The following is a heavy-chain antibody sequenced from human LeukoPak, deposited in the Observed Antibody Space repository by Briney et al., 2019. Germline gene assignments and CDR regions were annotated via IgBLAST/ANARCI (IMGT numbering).Heavy chain of an antibody. CDR2: ISSSGSTI. Sequence: GGSLRLSCAASGFIFSSYEMNWVRQAPGKGLEWVSYISSSGSTIYYADSVKGRFTISRDNAKNSLYLQMNSLRAEDTAVYYCARERDCSSTSCYYYYGMDVWGQGTTVTVSS. D-gene: IGHD2-2*01. V-gene: IGHV3-48*03. CDR1: GFIFSSYE. CDR3: ARERDCSSTSCYYYYGMDV. J-gene: IGHJ6*02.